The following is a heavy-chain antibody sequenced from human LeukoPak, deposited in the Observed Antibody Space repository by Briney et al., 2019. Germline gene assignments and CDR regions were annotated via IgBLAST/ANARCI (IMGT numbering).Heavy chain of an antibody. D-gene: IGHD5/OR15-5a*01. Sequence: PSETLSLTCTVSGGSISSYYWSWIRQPPGKGLEWIGYIYYSGSTNYNPSLKSRVTISVDTSKNQFSLKLSSVTAADTAVYYCARVGKVSAFDIWGQGTMVTVSS. CDR2: IYYSGST. J-gene: IGHJ3*02. CDR3: ARVGKVSAFDI. V-gene: IGHV4-59*01. CDR1: GGSISSYY.